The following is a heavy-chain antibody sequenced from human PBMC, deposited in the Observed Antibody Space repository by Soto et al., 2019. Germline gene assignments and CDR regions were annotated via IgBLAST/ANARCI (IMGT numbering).Heavy chain of an antibody. J-gene: IGHJ4*02. V-gene: IGHV1-3*05. CDR3: ARAVAVPADFDY. Sequence: QGQLVQSGAEEKKPGASVKVSCKASGYTFTAYAMHWVRQAPGQRLEWMGWINAGNGNTKYSQKFQGRVTITRDTSASTAYMELSSLRSEDTAVYYCARAVAVPADFDYWGQGTLVTVSS. CDR1: GYTFTAYA. CDR2: INAGNGNT. D-gene: IGHD6-19*01.